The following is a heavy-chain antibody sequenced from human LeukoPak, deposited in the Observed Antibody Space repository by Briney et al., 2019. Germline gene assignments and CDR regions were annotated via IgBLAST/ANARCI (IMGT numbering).Heavy chain of an antibody. J-gene: IGHJ3*02. D-gene: IGHD2-2*02. Sequence: SETLSLTCTVSGVSISSYYWSWIRQPAGKGLEWIGRIYTSGSTNYNPSLKSRVTMSVDTSKNQFSLKLSSVTAAATALYYCARDLPFQLLYGHYAFDIWGQGTMVTVSS. V-gene: IGHV4-4*07. CDR2: IYTSGST. CDR3: ARDLPFQLLYGHYAFDI. CDR1: GVSISSYY.